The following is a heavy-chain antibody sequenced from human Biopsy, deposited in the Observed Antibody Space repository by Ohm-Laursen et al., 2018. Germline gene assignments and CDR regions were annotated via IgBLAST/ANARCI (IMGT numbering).Heavy chain of an antibody. J-gene: IGHJ1*01. CDR1: GGSFTGHY. CDR2: ISHTGYT. V-gene: IGHV4-59*11. Sequence: SDTLSFTCTVSGGSFTGHYWTWIRQPPGQGLEWIGYISHTGYTSYKSSLKSRVTISLDTSRKHFSLRLTSLAAADTAVYYCARGSNEYGGLYFPHWGQGTLVTVSS. D-gene: IGHD4-23*01. CDR3: ARGSNEYGGLYFPH.